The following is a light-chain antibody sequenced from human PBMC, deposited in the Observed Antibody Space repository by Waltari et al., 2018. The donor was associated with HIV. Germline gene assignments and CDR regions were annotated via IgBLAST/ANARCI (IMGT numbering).Light chain of an antibody. CDR1: QSVLSSSNNKNY. CDR3: QQCYSTPYT. V-gene: IGKV4-1*01. CDR2: WAS. J-gene: IGKJ2*01. Sequence: DIVMTQSPDSLAVSLGERATINCKSSQSVLSSSNNKNYLTWYQQKPGQPPKLLLFWASTRQSGVPDRFSGSGSGADFTLTISCLQAEDVAVYYCQQCYSTPYTFGQGTKLEIK.